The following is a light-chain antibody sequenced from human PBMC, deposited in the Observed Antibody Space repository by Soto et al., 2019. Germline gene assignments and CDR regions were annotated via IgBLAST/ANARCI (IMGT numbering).Light chain of an antibody. V-gene: IGKV1-27*01. CDR2: AAS. Sequence: PMPPSPSSLSASVGDRVNITCRASQGISNYLAWYQQQPGKVHKLLIYAASTLQSGVPSRFSGSGSGTEFTPTISSLQSEDFAVYYCQQYNNWPAWTFGQGTKVDIK. J-gene: IGKJ1*01. CDR1: QGISNY. CDR3: QQYNNWPAWT.